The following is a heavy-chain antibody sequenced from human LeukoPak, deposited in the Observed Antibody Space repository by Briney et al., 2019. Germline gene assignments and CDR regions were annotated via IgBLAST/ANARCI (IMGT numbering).Heavy chain of an antibody. CDR1: GFTFSSYW. Sequence: GGSLRLSCAASGFTFSSYWMHWVRQAPGKGLVWVSRINTDGTSTTNADSVKGRFTISRDNAKNTVYLQMNSLRVEDTAVYYCTRDCGTSGCDYWGQGTLVTVSS. J-gene: IGHJ4*02. V-gene: IGHV3-74*01. CDR2: INTDGTST. D-gene: IGHD5-12*01. CDR3: TRDCGTSGCDY.